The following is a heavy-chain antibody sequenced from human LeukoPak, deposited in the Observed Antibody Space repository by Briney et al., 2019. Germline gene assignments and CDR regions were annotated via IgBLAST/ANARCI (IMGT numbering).Heavy chain of an antibody. D-gene: IGHD3-10*02. CDR2: ISGGGSTI. V-gene: IGHV3-11*04. J-gene: IGHJ6*04. CDR1: GFTFSDFY. Sequence: GGSLRLSCAASGFTFSDFYMTWIRQAPGKRLEWISYISGGGSTIYYADSVKGRFTISRDNAKNSLYLQMNSLRAEDTAVYYCAELGITMIGGVWGKGTTVTISS. CDR3: AELGITMIGGV.